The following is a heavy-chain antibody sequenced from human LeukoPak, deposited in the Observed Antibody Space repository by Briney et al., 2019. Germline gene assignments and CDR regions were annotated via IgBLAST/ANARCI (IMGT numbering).Heavy chain of an antibody. D-gene: IGHD1-1*01. CDR1: GYTFTVYY. CDR2: INPNSGDT. V-gene: IGHV1-2*02. J-gene: IGHJ5*02. CDR3: AKANEDFYFDP. Sequence: ASVKVSFKASGYTFTVYYMHWVRQAPGQGLEWMGWINPNSGDTSYAQKFQGRVTMTRDMSINTAYMELSRLRSDDTAVYYCAKANEDFYFDPWGQGTLVTVSS.